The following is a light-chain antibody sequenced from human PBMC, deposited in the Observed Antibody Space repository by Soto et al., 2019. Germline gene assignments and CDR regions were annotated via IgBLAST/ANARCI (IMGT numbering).Light chain of an antibody. CDR3: ATWDDSLNEGV. CDR2: TNN. CDR1: ISNIGSHA. J-gene: IGLJ2*01. V-gene: IGLV1-44*01. Sequence: QSVLTQPPSASGTPGQRVTISCSGSISNIGSHAVNWYQQLPGTAPKLLIYTNNQRPSGVPDRFSGSKSGTSASLAISGLQSDDEADYYCATWDDSLNEGVFGGGTKLTVL.